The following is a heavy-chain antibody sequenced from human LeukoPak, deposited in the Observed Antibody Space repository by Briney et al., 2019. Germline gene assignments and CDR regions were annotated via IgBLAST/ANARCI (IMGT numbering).Heavy chain of an antibody. CDR2: IYHSGST. V-gene: IGHV4-4*02. CDR1: GGSISSSNW. D-gene: IGHD1-26*01. Sequence: PSGTLSLTCAVSGGSISSSNWWSWVRQPPGKGLEWIGEIYHSGSTNYNPSLKSRVTISVDKSKNQFSLKLSSVTAADTAVYYCAGGPVGATLYYYYYYMDVWGKGTTVTVSS. J-gene: IGHJ6*03. CDR3: AGGPVGATLYYYYYYMDV.